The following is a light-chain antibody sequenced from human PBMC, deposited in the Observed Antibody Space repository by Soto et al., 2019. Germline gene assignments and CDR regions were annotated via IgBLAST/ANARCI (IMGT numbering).Light chain of an antibody. Sequence: EIVLKQSPDTLSLSPGERDTLSCRASQSVRSNYLAWYQQKPGQAPRFLIYDTSSRATGIPDRFSGSGSGTDFTLTISRLEPEDFAVYYCQQYCSTPLTFGGGTKVDI. CDR3: QQYCSTPLT. CDR2: DTS. J-gene: IGKJ4*01. CDR1: QSVRSNY. V-gene: IGKV3-20*01.